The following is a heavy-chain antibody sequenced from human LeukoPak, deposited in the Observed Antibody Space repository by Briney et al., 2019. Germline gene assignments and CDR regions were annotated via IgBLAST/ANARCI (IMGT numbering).Heavy chain of an antibody. J-gene: IGHJ5*02. CDR2: IYYSGST. D-gene: IGHD6-19*01. CDR1: GGSISNSSYY. CDR3: ARVRGSSGWRGRNWFDP. V-gene: IGHV4-39*07. Sequence: PSETLSLTCTVSGGSISNSSYYWGWIRQPPGKGLEWIGRIYYSGSTYYNPSLKSRVTISVDTSKNQFSLKLSSVTAADTAVYYCARVRGSSGWRGRNWFDPWGQGTLVTVSS.